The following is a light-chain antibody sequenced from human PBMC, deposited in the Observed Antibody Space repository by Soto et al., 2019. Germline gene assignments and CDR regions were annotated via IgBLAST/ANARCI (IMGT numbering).Light chain of an antibody. Sequence: EIVLTQSPGTLSLSPGERATLSCRASQSVSSSYLAWYQQKPGQAPRLLIYGASSRATGIPDRFSGSGSGTDFTRTISRLEPEYVAVYYCHQYDSSPLTCGGGTKVEIK. J-gene: IGKJ4*01. CDR1: QSVSSSY. CDR3: HQYDSSPLT. V-gene: IGKV3-20*01. CDR2: GAS.